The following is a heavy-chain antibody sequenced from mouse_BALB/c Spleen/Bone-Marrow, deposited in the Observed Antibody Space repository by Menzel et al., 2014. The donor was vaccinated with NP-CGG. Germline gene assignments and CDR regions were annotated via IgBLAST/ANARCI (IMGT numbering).Heavy chain of an antibody. CDR3: TRLGSTMITTDAY. V-gene: IGHV1S22*01. J-gene: IGHJ3*01. Sequence: LQQSGSELVRPGASVKLSCKASSYTFTSYWMHWVKQRPGHGLEWIGNIYPGSGSTNYDEKFKSKATLTVDTSSSTAYMQLSSLTSEYSAVYYCTRLGSTMITTDAYWGQGTLVTVSA. D-gene: IGHD2-4*01. CDR1: SYTFTSYW. CDR2: IYPGSGST.